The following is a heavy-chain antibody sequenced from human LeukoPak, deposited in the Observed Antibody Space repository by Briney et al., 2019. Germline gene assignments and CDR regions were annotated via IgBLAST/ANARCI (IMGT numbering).Heavy chain of an antibody. D-gene: IGHD2-2*01. V-gene: IGHV3-23*01. Sequence: SGGSLRLSCAASGFTFSRYAMSWVRQAPGKGLEWVPLISGSGGSTYYADSVKGQFTISRDNSKNTLYLQMNSLRAEDTAVYYCAKDRMYCSSTSCYDYFDYWGQGTLVTVSS. J-gene: IGHJ4*02. CDR2: ISGSGGST. CDR1: GFTFSRYA. CDR3: AKDRMYCSSTSCYDYFDY.